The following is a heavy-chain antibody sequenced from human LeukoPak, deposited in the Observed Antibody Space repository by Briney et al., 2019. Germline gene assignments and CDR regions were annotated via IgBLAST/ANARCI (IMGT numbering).Heavy chain of an antibody. J-gene: IGHJ4*02. D-gene: IGHD2/OR15-2a*01. Sequence: GGSLRLSCTASGFTFSTYAMTWVRQAPGKGLEWVSTISANGGSTYYADSVKGRFSISRDNSRNTVWLQMNSLRAEDTAVYYCAKEFYDFAYWGQGTLVTVSS. V-gene: IGHV3-23*01. CDR1: GFTFSTYA. CDR3: AKEFYDFAY. CDR2: ISANGGST.